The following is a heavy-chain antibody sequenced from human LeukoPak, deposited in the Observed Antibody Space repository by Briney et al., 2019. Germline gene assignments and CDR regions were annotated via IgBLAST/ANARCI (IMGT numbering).Heavy chain of an antibody. Sequence: GGSLRLSCAASGFTFDDYAMHWVRHAPGKGLEWVSLISWDGGSTYYADSVKGRFTISRDNSKNSLYLQMNSLRAEDTALYYCAKAGINYYDSSGYPYYMDVWGKGTTVTVSS. V-gene: IGHV3-43D*03. J-gene: IGHJ6*03. CDR3: AKAGINYYDSSGYPYYMDV. D-gene: IGHD3-22*01. CDR1: GFTFDDYA. CDR2: ISWDGGST.